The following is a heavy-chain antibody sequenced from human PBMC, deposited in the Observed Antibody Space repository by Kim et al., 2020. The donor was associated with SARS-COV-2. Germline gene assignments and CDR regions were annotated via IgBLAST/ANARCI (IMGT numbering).Heavy chain of an antibody. Sequence: GGSLRLSCAASGFTFSDYYMNWIRQAPGKGLEWVSHTCSSGSTRYYADSVKGRFTISRDNAKNSLYLQMNSLRAENTAVYYCARDRSSITIFGVVTYYGMDVWRQGTTVTVSS. D-gene: IGHD3-3*01. CDR3: ARDRSSITIFGVVTYYGMDV. CDR1: GFTFSDYY. CDR2: TCSSGSTR. V-gene: IGHV3-11*01. J-gene: IGHJ6*02.